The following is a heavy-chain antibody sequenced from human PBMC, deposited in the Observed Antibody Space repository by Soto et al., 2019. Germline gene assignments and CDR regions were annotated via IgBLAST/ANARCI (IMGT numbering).Heavy chain of an antibody. CDR3: ATGQWPPSRNYF. J-gene: IGHJ4*02. CDR2: IKPTGGST. Sequence: AASVKVSCKASGDTFTSDDYYIHWVRQAPGQGLEWMGMIKPTGGSTSFAQRFQGRVTMTRDTSTSTVYMELSSLKSEDTAVYYCATGQWPPSRNYFWGPGTLVTVSS. D-gene: IGHD6-19*01. CDR1: GDTFTSDDYY. V-gene: IGHV1-46*01.